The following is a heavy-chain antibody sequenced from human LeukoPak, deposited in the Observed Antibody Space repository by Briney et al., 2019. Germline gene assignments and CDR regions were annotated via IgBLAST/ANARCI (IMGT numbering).Heavy chain of an antibody. D-gene: IGHD2-2*01. J-gene: IGHJ3*02. CDR3: ARDGCSSTSCYYTFDI. CDR2: IKEDGSEK. CDR1: GFPFNSYW. V-gene: IGHV3-7*01. Sequence: GGSLRLSCAASGFPFNSYWMTWVRQAPGKGLEWVANIKEDGSEKYYVDSVKGRFAISRDNAKNSLYLQMNSLRAEDTAVYYCARDGCSSTSCYYTFDIWGQGTMVTVSS.